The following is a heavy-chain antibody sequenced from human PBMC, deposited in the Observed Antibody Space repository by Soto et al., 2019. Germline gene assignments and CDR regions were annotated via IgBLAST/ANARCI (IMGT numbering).Heavy chain of an antibody. D-gene: IGHD6-19*01. CDR1: GYTLTSFG. Sequence: GXSVKVSFKASGYTLTSFGINWVRQAPVQGLEWMGWITPYNDNTHYAQNLQGRVTMTADTSTSTPYMEVRRLTSDDTAVYYCARYSSGSYGRNWFDPWGQGTLVTVSS. V-gene: IGHV1-18*01. J-gene: IGHJ5*02. CDR2: ITPYNDNT. CDR3: ARYSSGSYGRNWFDP.